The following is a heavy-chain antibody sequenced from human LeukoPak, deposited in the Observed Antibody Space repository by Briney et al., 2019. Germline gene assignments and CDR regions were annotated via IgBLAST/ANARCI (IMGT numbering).Heavy chain of an antibody. D-gene: IGHD3-9*01. CDR1: GGTFSSYA. V-gene: IGHV1-69*04. J-gene: IGHJ5*02. CDR2: IIPILGIA. CDR3: ARAIGNYYDILTGLDP. Sequence: ASVKVSCKASGGTFSSYAISWVRQAPGQGLEWMGRIIPILGIANYAQKFQGRVTITADKSTSTAYAELSSLRSEDTAVYYCARAIGNYYDILTGLDPWGQGTLATVSS.